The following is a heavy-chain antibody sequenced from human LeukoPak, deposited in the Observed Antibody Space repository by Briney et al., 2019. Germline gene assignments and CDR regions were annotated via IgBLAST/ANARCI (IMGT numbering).Heavy chain of an antibody. Sequence: PGGSLRLSCSASGFTFSSYEMNWVRQAPGKGLESVSYISSRGNTIYYADSVKGRFTISRDNAKNSLYLQMNSLRAEDTAVYYCARVAAAGTVFDYWGQGTLVTVSS. CDR2: ISSRGNTI. CDR3: ARVAAAGTVFDY. J-gene: IGHJ4*02. D-gene: IGHD6-13*01. CDR1: GFTFSSYE. V-gene: IGHV3-48*03.